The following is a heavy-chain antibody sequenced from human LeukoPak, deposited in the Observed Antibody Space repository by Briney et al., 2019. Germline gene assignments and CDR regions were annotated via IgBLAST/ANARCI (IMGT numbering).Heavy chain of an antibody. CDR2: ISSSGSTI. V-gene: IGHV3-11*04. CDR1: GFTFSDYY. D-gene: IGHD6-6*01. Sequence: PGGSLRLSCAASGFTFSDYYMSWIRQAPGKGLEWVSYISSSGSTIYYADSVKGRFTISRDNAKNSLYLQMNSLRAEDTAVYYCARDPGIAARPINWFDPWGQGTLVTVSS. CDR3: ARDPGIAARPINWFDP. J-gene: IGHJ5*02.